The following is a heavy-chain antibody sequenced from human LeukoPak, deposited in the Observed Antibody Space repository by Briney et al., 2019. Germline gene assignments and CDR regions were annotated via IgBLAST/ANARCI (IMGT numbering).Heavy chain of an antibody. Sequence: ASVKVPCKASGYTFTACYMHWVRQAPGQGREWMGWINPNSGGINYEQKFQGRVTMTRDTSISTAYMELSRLTSDDTAVYYCAREAANMVRGVMGKWGQGTLVTVSS. CDR2: INPNSGGI. D-gene: IGHD3-10*01. V-gene: IGHV1-2*02. CDR1: GYTFTACY. J-gene: IGHJ4*02. CDR3: AREAANMVRGVMGK.